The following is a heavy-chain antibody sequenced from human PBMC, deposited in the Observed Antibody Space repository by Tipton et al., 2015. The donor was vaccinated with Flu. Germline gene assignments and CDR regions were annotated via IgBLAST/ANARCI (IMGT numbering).Heavy chain of an antibody. CDR2: IYYSGST. Sequence: TLSLTCTVSGGSISSYYWSWIRQPPGKGLEWIGYIYYSGSTNYNPSLKSRVTISVDTSKNQFSLKLSSVTAADTAAYYCAREGDGGGIDAFDIWGQGTMVTVSS. D-gene: IGHD3-16*01. CDR3: AREGDGGGIDAFDI. V-gene: IGHV4-59*01. CDR1: GGSISSYY. J-gene: IGHJ3*02.